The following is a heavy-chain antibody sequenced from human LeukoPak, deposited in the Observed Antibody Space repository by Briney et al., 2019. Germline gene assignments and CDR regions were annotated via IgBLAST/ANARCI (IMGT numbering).Heavy chain of an antibody. CDR2: IYYSGST. D-gene: IGHD6-19*01. Sequence: SETLSLTCTVSGGSISSYYWSWIRQPPGKGLEWIGYIYYSGSTNYNPSLKSRVTISVDTSKNQFSLKLSSVTAADTAVYYCARQGGGYSSGWYVGWGQGTLVTVSS. V-gene: IGHV4-59*08. CDR3: ARQGGGYSSGWYVG. CDR1: GGSISSYY. J-gene: IGHJ4*02.